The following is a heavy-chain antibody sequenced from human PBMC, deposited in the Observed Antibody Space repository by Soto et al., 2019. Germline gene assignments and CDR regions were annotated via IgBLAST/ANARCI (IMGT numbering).Heavy chain of an antibody. CDR3: ARDSGDRDGYNRYFDL. D-gene: IGHD5-18*01. CDR1: GFTFSSYA. V-gene: IGHV3-30-3*01. Sequence: GGSLTLSCAPSGFTFSSYAMHWVRPAPGKGLEWVAVISYDGSNKYYADSVKGRLTISRDNPKNTLYLQMNRLRAEDTAVYYCARDSGDRDGYNRYFDLWGRGTLVTVSS. CDR2: ISYDGSNK. J-gene: IGHJ2*01.